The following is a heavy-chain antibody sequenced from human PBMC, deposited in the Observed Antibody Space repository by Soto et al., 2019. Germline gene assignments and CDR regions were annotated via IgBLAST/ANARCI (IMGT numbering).Heavy chain of an antibody. Sequence: QVQLVEPGGGVVQPGRSLRLSCAASGFTFSSYGMHWVRQAPGKGLEWVAVMSYDGSNKYYADSVKGRFTISRDNSKNTLYLQMNSLRAEDTAVYYCAKGGKMNQLFRNYFDYWGQGPLVTVSS. D-gene: IGHD2-2*01. CDR3: AKGGKMNQLFRNYFDY. V-gene: IGHV3-30*18. CDR1: GFTFSSYG. CDR2: MSYDGSNK. J-gene: IGHJ4*02.